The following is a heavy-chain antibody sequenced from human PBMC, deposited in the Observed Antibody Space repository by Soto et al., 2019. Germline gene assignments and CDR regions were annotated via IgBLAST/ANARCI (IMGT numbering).Heavy chain of an antibody. V-gene: IGHV4-61*08. Sequence: PSETLSLTCAVSGGSISSGGYSWSWIRQPPGKGLEWLGYIYYSGSTNYNHSLKSRVTISVDTSKNQFSLKLSSVTAADTAVYYCSSSYYYGSGSYYNAPSYGMDVWGQGTTVTV. CDR3: SSSYYYGSGSYYNAPSYGMDV. D-gene: IGHD3-10*01. J-gene: IGHJ6*02. CDR1: GGSISSGGYS. CDR2: IYYSGST.